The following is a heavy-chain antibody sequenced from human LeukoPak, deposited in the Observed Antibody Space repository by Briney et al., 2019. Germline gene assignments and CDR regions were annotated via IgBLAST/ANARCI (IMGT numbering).Heavy chain of an antibody. CDR3: ASSTVAGIFHYYMDV. V-gene: IGHV3-21*01. J-gene: IGHJ6*03. D-gene: IGHD6-19*01. CDR2: ISSSSSYI. Sequence: GGSLRLSCVGSGFSFGASHLNWVRQAPGKGLEWVSSISSSSSYIYYADSVKGRFTISRDNAKNSLYLQMNSLRAEDTAVYYCASSTVAGIFHYYMDVWGKGTTVTVSS. CDR1: GFSFGASH.